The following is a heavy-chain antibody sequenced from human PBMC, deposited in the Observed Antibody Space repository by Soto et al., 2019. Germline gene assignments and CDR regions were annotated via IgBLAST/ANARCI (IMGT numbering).Heavy chain of an antibody. CDR1: GGTFSSYA. CDR3: ARDRFSGRYYYYSGMDV. J-gene: IGHJ6*02. D-gene: IGHD6-25*01. CDR2: IIPIFGTA. V-gene: IGHV1-69*01. Sequence: QVQLVQSGAEVKKPGSSVKVSCKASGGTFSSYAISWVRQAPGQGLEWMGGIIPIFGTANYAQKFQGRVTITADESTSTAYMQLSSLRSEDTAVYYCARDRFSGRYYYYSGMDVWGQGTTVTVSS.